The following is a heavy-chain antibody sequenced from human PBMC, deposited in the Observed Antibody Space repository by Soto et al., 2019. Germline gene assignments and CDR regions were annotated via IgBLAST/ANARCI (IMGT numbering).Heavy chain of an antibody. CDR1: GLTFSSYW. V-gene: IGHV3-74*01. D-gene: IGHD3-10*01. CDR3: ARWFTYGNFDYFDF. Sequence: GGSLRLSCAASGLTFSSYWMHWFRQAPGKGLVWVARINSGGGTTTYADSVKGRFTISRDNAENTLYLQMNGLRAEDTVIYYCARWFTYGNFDYFDFWGQGSQVTVSS. J-gene: IGHJ4*02. CDR2: INSGGGTT.